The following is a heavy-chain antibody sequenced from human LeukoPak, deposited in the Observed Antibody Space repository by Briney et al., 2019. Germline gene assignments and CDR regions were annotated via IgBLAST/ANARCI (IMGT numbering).Heavy chain of an antibody. CDR3: ARAPPRDGWLRYIWFDP. CDR2: INPNSGGT. V-gene: IGHV1-2*02. CDR1: GYTFTGYY. J-gene: IGHJ5*02. Sequence: ASVKVSCKASGYTFTGYYMHWVRQAPGQGLEWMGWINPNSGGTNYAQKFQGRVTMTRDTSISTAYMELSRLRSDDTAVYYCARAPPRDGWLRYIWFDPWGQGTLVTVSS. D-gene: IGHD5-12*01.